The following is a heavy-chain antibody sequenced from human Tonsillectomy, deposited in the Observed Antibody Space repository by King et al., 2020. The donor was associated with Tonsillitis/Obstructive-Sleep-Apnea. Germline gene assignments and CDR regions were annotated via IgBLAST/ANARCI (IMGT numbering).Heavy chain of an antibody. D-gene: IGHD6-13*01. CDR1: GFTFSSYG. V-gene: IGHV3-30*18. CDR2: ISYDGSNK. CDR3: AKSASSSSLFDY. J-gene: IGHJ4*02. Sequence: HVQLVESGGGVVQPGRSLRLSCAASGFTFSSYGMHWVRQAPGKGLEWVAVISYDGSNKYYADSVKGRFTISRDNSKNTLYLQMKSLTAEDTAVYYCAKSASSSSLFDYWGEGTLVTVSS.